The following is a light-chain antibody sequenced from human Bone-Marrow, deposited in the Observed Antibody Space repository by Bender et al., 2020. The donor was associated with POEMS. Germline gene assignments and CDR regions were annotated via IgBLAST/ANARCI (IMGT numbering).Light chain of an antibody. CDR3: QSYDSSLSGSWV. CDR2: GNS. CDR1: SSNIGAGYD. Sequence: QSVLTQPPSVSGAPGQRVTFSCTGSSSNIGAGYDVHWYQQLPGTAPKLVIYGNSNRPSGVPDRFSGSKSGTSASLAITGLQAEDEADYYCQSYDSSLSGSWVFGGGTKLTVL. J-gene: IGLJ3*02. V-gene: IGLV1-40*01.